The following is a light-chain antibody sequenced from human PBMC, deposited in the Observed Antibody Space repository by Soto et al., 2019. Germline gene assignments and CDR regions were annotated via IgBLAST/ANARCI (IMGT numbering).Light chain of an antibody. Sequence: QSVLTQPPSASGSPGQSVTISCTGTSSDVGGYNYVSWYQQHPGKAPKVMIYEVSKRPSGVPDRFSGSKSGNTASLTVSGLQAEDEADYYCSSYAGSNTVVFGGGTKRTVL. CDR2: EVS. J-gene: IGLJ2*01. V-gene: IGLV2-8*01. CDR3: SSYAGSNTVV. CDR1: SSDVGGYNY.